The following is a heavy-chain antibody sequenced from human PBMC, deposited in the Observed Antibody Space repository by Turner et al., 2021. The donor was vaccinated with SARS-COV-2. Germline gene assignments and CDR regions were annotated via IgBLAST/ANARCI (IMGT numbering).Heavy chain of an antibody. CDR1: GGSISRGGYF. CDR2: IYYSGST. J-gene: IGHJ4*02. V-gene: IGHV4-31*11. D-gene: IGHD4-17*01. Sequence: QVQLQESGPGQVKPSATLTPTCAVSGGSISRGGYFWGWIRQHPGKGLEWIGYIYYSGSTFYSPSLGKRVLISVDTYKKEFSLRLTAVTAADTAVYYGAEGYGDYVLDSWGQGTLVTVSS. CDR3: AEGYGDYVLDS.